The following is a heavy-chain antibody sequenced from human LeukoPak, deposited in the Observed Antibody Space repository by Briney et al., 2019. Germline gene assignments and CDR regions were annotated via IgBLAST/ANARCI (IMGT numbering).Heavy chain of an antibody. CDR1: GYTFTDYY. Sequence: GASVKVSCKASGYTFTDYYMHWVRQAPGQGLEWMGRINPNSGGTNYAQKFQGRVTMTSDTSISTAYMELSRLRSDDTAVYYCARDLGVGATRAPDYWGQGTLVTVSS. J-gene: IGHJ4*02. CDR3: ARDLGVGATRAPDY. D-gene: IGHD1-26*01. CDR2: INPNSGGT. V-gene: IGHV1-2*06.